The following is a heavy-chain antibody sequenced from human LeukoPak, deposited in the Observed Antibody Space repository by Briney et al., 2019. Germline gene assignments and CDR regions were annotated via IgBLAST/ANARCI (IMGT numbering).Heavy chain of an antibody. Sequence: GASVKVSCKTSGYSFTGYHMHWVRQAPGQGLEWMGWTNPVSGGTKYAHKFQGRVTMTRDTSINTFYMELYSLMSDDTAVYYCARGDWLSESSSYWGPGTLVTVSS. D-gene: IGHD3-22*01. V-gene: IGHV1-2*07. CDR3: ARGDWLSESSSY. CDR2: TNPVSGGT. CDR1: GYSFTGYH. J-gene: IGHJ4*02.